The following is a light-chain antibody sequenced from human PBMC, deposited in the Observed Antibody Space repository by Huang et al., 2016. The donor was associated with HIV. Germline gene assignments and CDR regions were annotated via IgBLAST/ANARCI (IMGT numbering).Light chain of an antibody. Sequence: EIVLTQSPATLSLSPGDRAPLSCRASQSISTFLAWYQQKPGQAPRLLIYDASTRAAGIPPRFSGSGSGTDFTLTISSLEPEDFAIYYCQQRSNWPPLTFGGGTKVEIK. CDR3: QQRSNWPPLT. V-gene: IGKV3-11*01. CDR1: QSISTF. CDR2: DAS. J-gene: IGKJ4*01.